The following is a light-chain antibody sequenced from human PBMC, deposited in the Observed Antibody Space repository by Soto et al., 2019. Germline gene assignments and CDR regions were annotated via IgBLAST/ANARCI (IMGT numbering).Light chain of an antibody. Sequence: IQLTQSPSSLADSVGDGVTITCRASQGISSYLAWYQQKPGKAPKLLIYAASTLQSGVPSRFSGSGSGTDFTLTISSLQPEDFATYYCQQSDSIPLTFGGGTKVDIK. CDR1: QGISSY. V-gene: IGKV1-9*01. CDR2: AAS. CDR3: QQSDSIPLT. J-gene: IGKJ4*01.